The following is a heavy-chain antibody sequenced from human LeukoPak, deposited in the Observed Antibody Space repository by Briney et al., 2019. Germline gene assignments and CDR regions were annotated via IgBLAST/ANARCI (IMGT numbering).Heavy chain of an antibody. D-gene: IGHD6-13*01. CDR1: GFTFDDYA. V-gene: IGHV3-9*01. CDR3: VSVHYSSSWYSFDY. Sequence: GGSLRLSCAASGFTFDDYAMHWVRQAPGKGLEWVSGISWNSGSIGYADSVKGRFTISRDNAKNSLYLQMNTLRAEDTALYYCVSVHYSSSWYSFDYWGQGTLVTVSS. CDR2: ISWNSGSI. J-gene: IGHJ4*02.